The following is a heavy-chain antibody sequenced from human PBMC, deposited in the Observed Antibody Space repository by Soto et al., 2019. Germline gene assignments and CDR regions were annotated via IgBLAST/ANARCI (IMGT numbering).Heavy chain of an antibody. CDR2: ISYDGSNK. J-gene: IGHJ6*02. V-gene: IGHV3-30*18. Sequence: GGSLRLSCAASGFTFSSYGMHWVRQAPGKGLEWVAVISYDGSNKYYADSVKGRFTISRDNSKNTLYLQMNSLRAEDTAVYYCAKDLRFGELFFYYYYGMDVWGQGTTVTVSS. CDR1: GFTFSSYG. D-gene: IGHD3-10*01. CDR3: AKDLRFGELFFYYYYGMDV.